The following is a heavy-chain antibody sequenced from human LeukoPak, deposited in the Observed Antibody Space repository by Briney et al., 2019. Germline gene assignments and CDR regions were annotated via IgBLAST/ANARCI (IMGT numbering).Heavy chain of an antibody. D-gene: IGHD6-13*01. CDR2: IYYSGST. CDR1: GGDISSYY. Sequence: SETLSLTCTVSGGDISSYYWGWIRQPPGKGLEWIGSIYYSGSTYYNPSLKSRVTISVDTSKNKFSLKLSSVTAADTAVYYCARVYYSNSYDYWYFDLWGRGTLVTVSS. V-gene: IGHV4-39*07. J-gene: IGHJ2*01. CDR3: ARVYYSNSYDYWYFDL.